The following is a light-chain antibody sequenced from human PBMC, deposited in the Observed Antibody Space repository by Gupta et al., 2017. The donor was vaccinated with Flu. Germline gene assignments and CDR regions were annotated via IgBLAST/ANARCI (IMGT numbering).Light chain of an antibody. CDR3: QQVNSSPYT. Sequence: PSFLSASVGDRVTITCRASQGIRSYLAWYQQKPGKAPKLLIYSASTLQSGVPSRFSGSGSGTEYTLTIRSLQPEDFATYFCQQVNSSPYTFGQGTKLEIK. CDR2: SAS. CDR1: QGIRSY. J-gene: IGKJ2*01. V-gene: IGKV1-9*01.